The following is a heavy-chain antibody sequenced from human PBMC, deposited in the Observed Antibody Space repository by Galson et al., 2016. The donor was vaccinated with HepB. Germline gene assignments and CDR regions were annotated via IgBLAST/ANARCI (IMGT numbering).Heavy chain of an antibody. CDR1: GFTFSSYS. Sequence: SLRLSCAASGFTFSSYSMNWVRQAPGKGLEWLSYINIASNVIQYADSVKGRFTISRDNAKNSLYLQLSTLRHEDTAMYYCARMYSGTYCGHFDYWGQGTLVTVSS. D-gene: IGHD3-10*01. V-gene: IGHV3-48*02. J-gene: IGHJ4*02. CDR3: ARMYSGTYCGHFDY. CDR2: INIASNVI.